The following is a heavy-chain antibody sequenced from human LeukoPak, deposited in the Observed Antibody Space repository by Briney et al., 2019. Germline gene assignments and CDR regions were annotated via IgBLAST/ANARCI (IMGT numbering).Heavy chain of an antibody. V-gene: IGHV1-2*02. CDR2: INTNSGGT. D-gene: IGHD3-22*01. CDR3: ARDRPPYDSSGYPSDY. Sequence: ASVKVSFKSSGYTFTGYYMHWVRQAPGQGLEWMGWINTNSGGTNYAQKFQGRVTMTRNTSISNAYMELSRLRSDDTAVYYCARDRPPYDSSGYPSDYWGQGTLVTASS. CDR1: GYTFTGYY. J-gene: IGHJ4*02.